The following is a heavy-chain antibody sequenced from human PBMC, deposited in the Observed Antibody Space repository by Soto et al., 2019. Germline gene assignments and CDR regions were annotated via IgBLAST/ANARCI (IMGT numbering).Heavy chain of an antibody. CDR2: INPSGGST. V-gene: IGHV1-46*03. CDR3: ARNHYDILTGYYKNGHFDY. Sequence: ASVKVSCKASGYTFTSYYMHWVRQAPGQGLEWMGIINPSGGSTSYAQKFQGRVTMTRDTSTSTVYMELSSLRSEDAAVYYYARNHYDILTGYYKNGHFDYWGQGTLVTVSS. CDR1: GYTFTSYY. D-gene: IGHD3-9*01. J-gene: IGHJ4*02.